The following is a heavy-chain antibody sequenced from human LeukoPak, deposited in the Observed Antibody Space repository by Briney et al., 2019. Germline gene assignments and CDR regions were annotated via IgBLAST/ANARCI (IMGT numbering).Heavy chain of an antibody. CDR2: IHYTRIT. D-gene: IGHD6-25*01. J-gene: IGHJ6*02. CDR1: GGSNSSSSDY. CDR3: VRIAADHQKNYFHYGMDV. V-gene: IGHV4-39*01. Sequence: PSETLSLTCTVSGGSNSSSSDYWGWVRQPPGRGLEWIGRIHYTRITYYNPTLESRLTISVDTSKNQFSLKLRSVTAADTAVFYCVRIAADHQKNYFHYGMDVWGQGTTVTVSS.